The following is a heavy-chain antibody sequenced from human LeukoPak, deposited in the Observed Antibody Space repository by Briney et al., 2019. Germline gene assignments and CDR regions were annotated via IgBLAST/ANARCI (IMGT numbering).Heavy chain of an antibody. J-gene: IGHJ5*02. Sequence: SETLSLTCTVSGGSISSGGYYWSWIRQHPGKGLEWIGYIYYSGSTYYNPSLKSRVTISVDTSKNQFSLKLSSVTAADTAVYYCARDLRPSIVGARTTGYWFDPWGQGTLVTVSS. V-gene: IGHV4-31*03. CDR3: ARDLRPSIVGARTTGYWFDP. D-gene: IGHD1-26*01. CDR2: IYYSGST. CDR1: GGSISSGGYY.